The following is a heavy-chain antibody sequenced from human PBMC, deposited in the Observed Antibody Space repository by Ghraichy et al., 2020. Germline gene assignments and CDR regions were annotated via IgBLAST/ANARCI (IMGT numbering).Heavy chain of an antibody. CDR1: GGSFSGYY. V-gene: IGHV4-34*01. D-gene: IGHD2-2*02. CDR3: ARNVNHCSSTSCYRLRYYYYYGMDV. CDR2: INHSGST. Sequence: SQTLSLTCAVYGGSFSGYYWSWIRQPPGKGLEWIGEINHSGSTNYNPSLKSRVTISVDTSKNQFSLKLSSVTAADTAVYYCARNVNHCSSTSCYRLRYYYYYGMDVWGQGTTVTVSS. J-gene: IGHJ6*02.